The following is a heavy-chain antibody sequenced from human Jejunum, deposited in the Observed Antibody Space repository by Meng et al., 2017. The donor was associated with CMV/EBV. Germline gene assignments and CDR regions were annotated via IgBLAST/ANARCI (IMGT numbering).Heavy chain of an antibody. Sequence: SAFTFDDYAVHCVRQAPGKGLEWVSSISWNGGSIGYTDSVKGRFTISRDNAKNSLFLQMNSLRPEDTALYYCAKAFQLLYDAFDIWGQGTMVTVSS. CDR1: AFTFDDYA. J-gene: IGHJ3*02. V-gene: IGHV3-9*01. CDR2: ISWNGGSI. CDR3: AKAFQLLYDAFDI. D-gene: IGHD2-2*02.